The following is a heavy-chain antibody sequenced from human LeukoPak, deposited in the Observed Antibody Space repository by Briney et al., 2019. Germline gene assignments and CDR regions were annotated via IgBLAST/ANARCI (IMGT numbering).Heavy chain of an antibody. V-gene: IGHV1-18*01. CDR2: ISAYNGNT. J-gene: IGHJ4*02. D-gene: IGHD4-17*01. CDR1: GYTFTTYG. CDR3: ARAGAAVTTHFDL. Sequence: ASVKVSCKASGYTFTTYGISWVRQAPGQGLEWMGWISAYNGNTNYAQKFQGRVTMTTDASTSTAYMELRSLKSDDTAVYYCARAGAAVTTHFDLWGQGTLVTVSS.